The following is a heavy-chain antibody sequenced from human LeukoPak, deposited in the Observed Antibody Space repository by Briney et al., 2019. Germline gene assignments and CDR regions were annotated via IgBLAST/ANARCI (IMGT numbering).Heavy chain of an antibody. J-gene: IGHJ4*02. CDR2: IYYSGST. CDR1: GGSISSSSYY. CDR3: ARALNPLPGTYYFDY. Sequence: SETLSLTCTVSGGSISSSSYYWGWLRQPPGKGLEWIGTIYYSGSTYYNPSLKSRVTISVDTSKNQFSLKLTSVTAADTAVYYCARALNPLPGTYYFDYWGQGTLVTVSS. V-gene: IGHV4-39*07. D-gene: IGHD2-15*01.